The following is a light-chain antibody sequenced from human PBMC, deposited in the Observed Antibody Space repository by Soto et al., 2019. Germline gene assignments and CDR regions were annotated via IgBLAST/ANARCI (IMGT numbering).Light chain of an antibody. J-gene: IGLJ3*02. V-gene: IGLV2-11*01. Sequence: QSALTQPRSVSGSPGQSVTISCTGTSSDVGGYNYVSWYQQHPGKVPKLIIFDVNKRPSGVPDRFSGSKSGNTASLTISGLQAEDEAEYHCCPYAGSQILMFGGGTKLTVL. CDR2: DVN. CDR1: SSDVGGYNY. CDR3: CPYAGSQILM.